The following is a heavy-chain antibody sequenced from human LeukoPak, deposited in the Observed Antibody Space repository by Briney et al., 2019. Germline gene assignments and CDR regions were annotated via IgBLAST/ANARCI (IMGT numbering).Heavy chain of an antibody. J-gene: IGHJ4*02. V-gene: IGHV1-2*02. CDR2: IYPNSGGT. CDR3: ARGRSDYYLDS. D-gene: IGHD3-10*01. CDR1: GYTFTDYY. Sequence: ASVKVSCKASGYTFTDYYMHWVRQAPGQGLEWMGWIYPNSGGTNYAQNPQGRVTMPRDPSISTAYMGLSRLRSDDTAVYFCARGRSDYYLDSWGQGTLVTVSS.